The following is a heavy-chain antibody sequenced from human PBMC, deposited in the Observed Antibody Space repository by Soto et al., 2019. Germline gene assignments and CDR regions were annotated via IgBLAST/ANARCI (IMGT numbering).Heavy chain of an antibody. CDR1: GFIFSTYS. V-gene: IGHV3-21*01. J-gene: IGHJ4*02. CDR2: SSSSSNYI. D-gene: IGHD2-21*02. CDR3: VRDLAVVTGAFDY. Sequence: EVQLVESGGGLVKPGGSLRLSCAASGFIFSTYSMNWVRQAPGKGLEWVSSSSSSSNYIYKADSVKGRFTISRDNAKNSLYLQMNSLRAEDTAVYYCVRDLAVVTGAFDYWGQGTLVTVSS.